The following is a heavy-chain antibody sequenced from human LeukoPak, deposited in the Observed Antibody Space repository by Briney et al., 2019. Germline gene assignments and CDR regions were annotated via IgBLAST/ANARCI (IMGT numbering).Heavy chain of an antibody. CDR3: ARGYAYGDTGSFDY. CDR2: IYYSGST. V-gene: IGHV4-59*01. CDR1: GGSIRGLY. J-gene: IGHJ4*02. Sequence: SETLSLTCTVSGGSIRGLYWSWIRQPPGKGLEWIGYIYYSGSTTYNPSLKSRVTISVDTSKNQFSLRLRSVTAADTALYYCARGYAYGDTGSFDYWGQGALVTVSS. D-gene: IGHD4-17*01.